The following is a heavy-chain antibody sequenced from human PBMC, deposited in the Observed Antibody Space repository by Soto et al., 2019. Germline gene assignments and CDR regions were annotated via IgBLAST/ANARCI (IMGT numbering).Heavy chain of an antibody. Sequence: GGSLRLSCAASGFTFSNYAMSWVRQAPGKGLEWVSTITGSSGYASYADSVKGRFTISRDNSQNTLYLQMNSLRAEDTAVYYCAKFRGSGSPTAWHVDYWGQGTLVTVSS. CDR1: GFTFSNYA. CDR3: AKFRGSGSPTAWHVDY. V-gene: IGHV3-23*01. CDR2: ITGSSGYA. D-gene: IGHD3-10*01. J-gene: IGHJ4*02.